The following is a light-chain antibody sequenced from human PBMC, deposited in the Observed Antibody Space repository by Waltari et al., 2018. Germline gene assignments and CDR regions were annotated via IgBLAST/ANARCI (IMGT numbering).Light chain of an antibody. J-gene: IGLJ1*01. V-gene: IGLV2-23*01. Sequence: QSALTQPASVSGSPGQSLAVSCPGSSSDVGTYNLVSWYQHHPAKAPNLIIYEATKRRSGFFTRFSGSKAGNMASLTISGLQAEDEAEYYCCSFAGRSTWVFGTGTKVTVL. CDR3: CSFAGRSTWV. CDR2: EAT. CDR1: SSDVGTYNL.